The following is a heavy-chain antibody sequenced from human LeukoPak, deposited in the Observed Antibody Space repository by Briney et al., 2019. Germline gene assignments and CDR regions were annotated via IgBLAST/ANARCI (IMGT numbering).Heavy chain of an antibody. J-gene: IGHJ6*03. CDR1: GFTFSSYG. V-gene: IGHV3-30*02. CDR2: IRYDGSNK. Sequence: GGSLRLSCPASGFTFSSYGMHWVRQAPGKGLEWAAFIRYDGSNKYYADSVKGRFTISRDNSKNTLYLQMNSLRAEDTAVYYCARLAYSGSYYYYYYMDVWGKGTTVTISS. CDR3: ARLAYSGSYYYYYYMDV. D-gene: IGHD1-26*01.